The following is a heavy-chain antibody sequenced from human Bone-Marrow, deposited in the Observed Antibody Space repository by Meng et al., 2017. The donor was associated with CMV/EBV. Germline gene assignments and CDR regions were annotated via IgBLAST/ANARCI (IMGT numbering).Heavy chain of an antibody. J-gene: IGHJ4*02. CDR2: TSAYNGNT. CDR3: ARELVGATRAYFDK. V-gene: IGHV1-18*01. D-gene: IGHD1-26*01. Sequence: ASVKVSCKASGYTFTSYGISWVRQAPGQGLEWMGWTSAYNGNTNYAQKLQGRVTMTTDTSTSTAYMELRSLRSDDTAVYYCARELVGATRAYFDKWGQGTLVTVSS. CDR1: GYTFTSYG.